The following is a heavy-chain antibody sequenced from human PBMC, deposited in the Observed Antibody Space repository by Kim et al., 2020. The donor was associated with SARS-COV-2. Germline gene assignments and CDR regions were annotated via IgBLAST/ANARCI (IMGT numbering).Heavy chain of an antibody. J-gene: IGHJ5*02. Sequence: SETLTLTCAVSGDSISSAYWWTWVRQSPGKGLEWIGRVYHSGSADYNPSLKSRVTMSVDESKHQFSLKLTSVTAADSALYYCTRKKVNWFDPWGQGVLGT. CDR2: VYHSGSA. V-gene: IGHV4-4*02. CDR1: GDSISSAYW. CDR3: TRKKVNWFDP. D-gene: IGHD3-22*01.